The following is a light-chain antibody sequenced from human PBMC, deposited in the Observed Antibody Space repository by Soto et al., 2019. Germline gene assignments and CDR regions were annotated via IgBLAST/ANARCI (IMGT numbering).Light chain of an antibody. Sequence: EIVLTQSPGTLSLSPGERATLSCRASQSVSSSYLAWYQQKPGQAPRLLIYGASSRATGIPDRFSGSGSGTYFPLTISRLEPEDFAVYYCQQYDSSPPFTFGQGTRLEIK. V-gene: IGKV3-20*01. J-gene: IGKJ5*01. CDR2: GAS. CDR1: QSVSSSY. CDR3: QQYDSSPPFT.